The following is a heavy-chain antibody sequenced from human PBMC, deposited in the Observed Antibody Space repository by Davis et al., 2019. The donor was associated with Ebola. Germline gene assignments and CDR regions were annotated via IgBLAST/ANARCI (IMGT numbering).Heavy chain of an antibody. CDR3: ARGLGGSYMVRGFRGWFDP. CDR1: GGSFSGYY. J-gene: IGHJ5*02. Sequence: PSETLSLTCAVYGGSFSGYYWSWIRQPPGKGLEWIGEINHSGSTNYNPSLKSRVTISVDTSKNQFSLKLSSVTAADTAVYYCARGLGGSYMVRGFRGWFDPWGQGTLVTVSS. D-gene: IGHD3-10*01. CDR2: INHSGST. V-gene: IGHV4-34*01.